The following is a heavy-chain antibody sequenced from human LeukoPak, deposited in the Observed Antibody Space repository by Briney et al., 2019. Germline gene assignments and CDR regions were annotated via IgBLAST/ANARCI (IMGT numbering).Heavy chain of an antibody. CDR2: INSDGSST. CDR1: GFTFSSYW. Sequence: GGSLRLSCAASGFTFSSYWMHWVRQAPGKGLVWVSRINSDGSSTSYADSVKGRFTISRDNAKNTLYLQMSSLRAEDTAVYYCALDYGEMLFDYWGQGTLVTVSS. J-gene: IGHJ4*02. D-gene: IGHD4-17*01. V-gene: IGHV3-74*01. CDR3: ALDYGEMLFDY.